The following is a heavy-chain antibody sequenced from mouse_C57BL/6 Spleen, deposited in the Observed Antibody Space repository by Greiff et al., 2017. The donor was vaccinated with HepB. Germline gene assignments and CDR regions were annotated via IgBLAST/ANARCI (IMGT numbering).Heavy chain of an antibody. CDR1: GYAFSSSW. CDR3: ARRDGSSSYAMDY. J-gene: IGHJ4*01. Sequence: VQLQQSGPELVKPGASVKISCKASGYAFSSSWMNWVKQRPGKGLEWIGRIYPGDGDTNYNGKFKGKATLTADKSSSTAYMQLSSLTSEDSAVYFCARRDGSSSYAMDYWGQGTSVTVS. V-gene: IGHV1-82*01. CDR2: IYPGDGDT. D-gene: IGHD1-1*01.